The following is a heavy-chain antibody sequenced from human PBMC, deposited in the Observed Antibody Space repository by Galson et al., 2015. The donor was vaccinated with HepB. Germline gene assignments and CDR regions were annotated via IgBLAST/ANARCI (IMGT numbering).Heavy chain of an antibody. CDR3: AGDMVLGGDY. J-gene: IGHJ4*02. Sequence: SLRLSCAASGFTFSSYTMHWVRQAPGKGLEWVAAISYDGSNKYYADSVKGRFTISRDNSKNTLYLQMNSQRAEDTAVYYCAGDMVLGGDYWGQGTLVTVSS. V-gene: IGHV3-30*04. CDR2: ISYDGSNK. CDR1: GFTFSSYT. D-gene: IGHD3-10*01.